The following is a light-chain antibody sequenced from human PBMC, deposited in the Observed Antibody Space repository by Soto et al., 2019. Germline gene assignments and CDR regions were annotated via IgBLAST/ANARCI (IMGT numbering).Light chain of an antibody. CDR2: ATS. Sequence: AVQLTQFPSSLSASVGDRGTITCRASQDIRSDSGWYQQRPGKAPKLLIYATSSLQSGVPSRFSGSGSGTDFTLTISSLQPEDFATYYCLQDHNYPLTFGGGTKVEIK. CDR1: QDIRSD. CDR3: LQDHNYPLT. V-gene: IGKV1-6*01. J-gene: IGKJ4*01.